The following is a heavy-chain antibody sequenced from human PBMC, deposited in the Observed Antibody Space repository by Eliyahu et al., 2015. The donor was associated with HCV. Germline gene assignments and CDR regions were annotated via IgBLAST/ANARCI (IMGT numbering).Heavy chain of an antibody. Sequence: QLQLQESGPGLVKPSETLSLTCTVSGGSISSSSYYWGWIRQPPGKGLEWIGSIYYRGSTYHNPSLKSRVTISVDTSKNQFSLKLSSVTAADTAVYYCARQSSITMIVVVIPDAFDIWGQGTMVTVSS. CDR2: IYYRGST. CDR3: ARQSSITMIVVVIPDAFDI. V-gene: IGHV4-39*01. CDR1: GGSISSSSYY. J-gene: IGHJ3*02. D-gene: IGHD3-22*01.